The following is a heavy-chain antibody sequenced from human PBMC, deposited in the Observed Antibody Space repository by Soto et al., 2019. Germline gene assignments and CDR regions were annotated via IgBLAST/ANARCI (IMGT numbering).Heavy chain of an antibody. V-gene: IGHV4-59*12. CDR1: GGSISSYY. J-gene: IGHJ5*02. CDR2: IYYSGST. Sequence: SETLSLTCTVSGGSISSYYWSWIRQPPGKGLEWIGYIYYSGSTNYNPSLKSRVTISVDTSKNQFSLKLSSVTAADTAVYYCAREGGIAAAGGSYWFDPWGQGTLVTVSS. CDR3: AREGGIAAAGGSYWFDP. D-gene: IGHD6-13*01.